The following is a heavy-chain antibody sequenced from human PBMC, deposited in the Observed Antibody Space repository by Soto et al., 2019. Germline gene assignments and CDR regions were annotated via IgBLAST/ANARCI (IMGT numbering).Heavy chain of an antibody. CDR1: GLTVSSNY. J-gene: IGHJ3*02. V-gene: IGHV3-66*01. Sequence: PGGSLRLSCAASGLTVSSNYMTWVRQAPGKGLEWVSLIYSGGSTYYADSVKVRFTISRDNSKNTLYLQMNSLRAEDTGVYYCARDASGDGAFDIWGQGTMVTVSS. CDR3: ARDASGDGAFDI. D-gene: IGHD2-21*01. CDR2: IYSGGST.